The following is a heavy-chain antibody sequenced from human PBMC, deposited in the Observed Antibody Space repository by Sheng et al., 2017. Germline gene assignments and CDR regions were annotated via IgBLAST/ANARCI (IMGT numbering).Heavy chain of an antibody. CDR2: IIPIFGTA. CDR1: GGTFSSYA. Sequence: QVQLVQSGAEVKKPGSSVKVSCKASGGTFSSYAISWVRQAPGQGLEWMGGIIPIFGTANYAQKFQGRVTITADESTSTAYMELSSLRSEDTAVYYCAGCLLWFGELLCAFDIWGQGTMVTVSS. V-gene: IGHV1-69*13. D-gene: IGHD3-10*01. CDR3: AGCLLWFGELLCAFDI. J-gene: IGHJ3*02.